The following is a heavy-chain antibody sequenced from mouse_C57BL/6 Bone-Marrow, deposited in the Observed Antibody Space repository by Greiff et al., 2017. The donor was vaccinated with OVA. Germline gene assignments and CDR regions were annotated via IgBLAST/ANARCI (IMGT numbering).Heavy chain of an antibody. D-gene: IGHD2-3*01. Sequence: VQLQESGPDLAKPGASVKLSCKASGYTFTSYWMHWVKQRPGQGLEWIGYINPSSGYTKYNQKFKDKATLTADKSSSTAYMQLSSLTYEDSAVYYCARSDDPYYIYYWGQGTAPTVSS. V-gene: IGHV1-7*01. CDR3: ARSDDPYYIYY. CDR2: INPSSGYT. J-gene: IGHJ2*01. CDR1: GYTFTSYW.